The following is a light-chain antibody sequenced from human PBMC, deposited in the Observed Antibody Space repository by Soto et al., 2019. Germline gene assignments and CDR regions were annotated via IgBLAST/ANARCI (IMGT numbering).Light chain of an antibody. CDR2: ETN. Sequence: QAVVTQEPSLTVSPGGTVTLTCGSSTGAVTSGHYPYWFQQKPGQAPRTVIYETNKKHSWTPTRFSGSLLGGKAALTLSGAQPEDEADYYCLLSYPGIRMFGGGTKLTVL. CDR1: TGAVTSGHY. CDR3: LLSYPGIRM. V-gene: IGLV7-46*01. J-gene: IGLJ3*02.